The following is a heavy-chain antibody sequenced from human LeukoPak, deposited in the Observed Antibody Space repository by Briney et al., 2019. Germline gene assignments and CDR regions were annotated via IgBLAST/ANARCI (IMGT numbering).Heavy chain of an antibody. D-gene: IGHD4-17*01. CDR1: GFPLSSYA. J-gene: IGHJ4*02. Sequence: GGSLRLSCAASGFPLSSYAMSWVRQGPGKGLEWVAATSSSDPGTYHADSVRGRFTISRDNSKNTLYLQMNRLRVEDAAVYYCARVVDHDYGDYYLDYWGQGTLVTVSS. V-gene: IGHV3-23*01. CDR2: TSSSDPGT. CDR3: ARVVDHDYGDYYLDY.